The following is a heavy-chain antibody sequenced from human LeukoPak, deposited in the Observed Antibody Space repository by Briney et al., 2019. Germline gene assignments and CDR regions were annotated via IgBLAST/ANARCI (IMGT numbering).Heavy chain of an antibody. D-gene: IGHD3-22*01. CDR1: GVSFSGFY. Sequence: SETLSLTCAVYGVSFSGFYWSWIRQPPGQELEWIGEINQSGSTTYNPSLKSRVTISVDTSKNQFPLKLSSVTAADTAVYYCARWYYYDSSGYYTYGFDSWGQGTMVTVSS. J-gene: IGHJ3*02. V-gene: IGHV4-34*01. CDR3: ARWYYYDSSGYYTYGFDS. CDR2: INQSGST.